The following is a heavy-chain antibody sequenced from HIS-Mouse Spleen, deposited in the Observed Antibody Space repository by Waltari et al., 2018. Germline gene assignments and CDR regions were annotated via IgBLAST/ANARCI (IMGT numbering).Heavy chain of an antibody. V-gene: IGHV4-39*07. D-gene: IGHD6-13*01. CDR2: IYYRAST. Sequence: QLQLQESGPGLVKPSETLSLTCTVSGGSISSSSYYWGWIRQPPGKGLEWIGSIYYRASTYNNPSLKSRVTISVDTSKNQFSLKLSSVTAADTAVYYCAREIPYSSSWYDWYFDLWGRGTLVTVSS. CDR1: GGSISSSSYY. J-gene: IGHJ2*01. CDR3: AREIPYSSSWYDWYFDL.